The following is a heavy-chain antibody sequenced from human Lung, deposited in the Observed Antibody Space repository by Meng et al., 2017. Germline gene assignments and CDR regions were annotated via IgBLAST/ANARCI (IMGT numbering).Heavy chain of an antibody. J-gene: IGHJ4*02. Sequence: QVQLQQGGAGLLKPSKTLSLTCVVSGGSFSDYYWSWIRHPPGKGLEWIGEINHSGSTNYNPSLESRATISVDTSQNNLSLKLSSVTAADSAVYYCARGPTTMAHDFDYWGQGTLVTVSS. CDR3: ARGPTTMAHDFDY. D-gene: IGHD4-11*01. V-gene: IGHV4-34*01. CDR2: INHSGST. CDR1: GGSFSDYY.